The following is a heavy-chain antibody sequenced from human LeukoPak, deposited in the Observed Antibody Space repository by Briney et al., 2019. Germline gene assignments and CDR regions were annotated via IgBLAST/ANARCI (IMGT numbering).Heavy chain of an antibody. CDR1: EFLFSSYE. J-gene: IGHJ4*02. D-gene: IGHD3-10*01. CDR2: IKEDGSEI. CDR3: VTDQTGRHPYFFDY. V-gene: IGHV3-7*01. Sequence: PGGSLRLSCVGSEFLFSSYEVSWVRQVPGKGLEWVANIKEDGSEIYYVDAVKGRFSISRDNAKTSLYLQMNNLSVADTAVYYCVTDQTGRHPYFFDYWGQGTLVTVSS.